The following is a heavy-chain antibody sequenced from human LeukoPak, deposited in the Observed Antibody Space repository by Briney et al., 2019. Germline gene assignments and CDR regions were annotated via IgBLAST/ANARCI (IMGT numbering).Heavy chain of an antibody. CDR1: GFTFSSYW. CDR2: INSDGSST. V-gene: IGHV3-74*01. Sequence: GGSLRLSCAASGFTFSSYWMHWVRQAPGKGLVWVSRINSDGSSTSYADSVKGRFTTSRDNAKNTLYLQMNSLRAEDTAVYYCARPRGEQWLVRPNWYFDLWGRGTLVTVSS. J-gene: IGHJ2*01. CDR3: ARPRGEQWLVRPNWYFDL. D-gene: IGHD6-19*01.